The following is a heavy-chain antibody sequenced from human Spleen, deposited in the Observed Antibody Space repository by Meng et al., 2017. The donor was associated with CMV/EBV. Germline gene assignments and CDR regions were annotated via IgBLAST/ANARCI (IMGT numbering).Heavy chain of an antibody. CDR3: ARSPASAEIDY. Sequence: GSLRLSCAVSGGSISSSNWWNWVRQPPGKGLEWIGEIYHNGRTNYNPSLKSRVTISVDKSKNQLSLKLNSVTAADTAVYYCARSPASAEIDYWGQGTLVTVSS. V-gene: IGHV4-4*02. CDR1: GGSISSSNW. J-gene: IGHJ4*02. CDR2: IYHNGRT.